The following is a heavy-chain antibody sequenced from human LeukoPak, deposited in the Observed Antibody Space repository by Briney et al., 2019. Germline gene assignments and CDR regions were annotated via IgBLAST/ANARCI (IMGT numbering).Heavy chain of an antibody. J-gene: IGHJ3*02. CDR1: GGSMSSYY. CDR3: ARGPTRDDVFDI. V-gene: IGHV4-59*01. Sequence: SETLSLTCTVSGGSMSSYYWSWIRQPPGKGLEWVGYIYYSGSTNYNPSLKGRVTISVDTSKNQFSLKLSSVTAADTAVYYCARGPTRDDVFDIWGQGTMVTVSS. CDR2: IYYSGST.